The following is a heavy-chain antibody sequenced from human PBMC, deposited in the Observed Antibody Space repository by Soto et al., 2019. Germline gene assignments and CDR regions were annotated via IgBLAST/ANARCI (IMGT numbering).Heavy chain of an antibody. V-gene: IGHV4-59*01. CDR1: GGSISSYY. Sequence: PSETLSLTCTVSGGSISSYYWSWIRQPPGRGLEWIGYIYYSGSTNYNPSLKSRVTISVDTSKNQFSLKLSSVTAADTAVYYCARVLTEAGHYYYYGMDVWGQGTTVTVSS. CDR3: ARVLTEAGHYYYYGMDV. D-gene: IGHD6-19*01. CDR2: IYYSGST. J-gene: IGHJ6*02.